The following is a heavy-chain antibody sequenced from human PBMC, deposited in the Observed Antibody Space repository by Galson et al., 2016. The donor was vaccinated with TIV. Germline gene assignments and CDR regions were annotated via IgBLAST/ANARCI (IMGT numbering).Heavy chain of an antibody. Sequence: VKVSCKASGYTFTVNYIHWVRQAPGQGLEWMGWINAFSGATNYAQKFQGRVTITRDTSLSTAYMELRSLRSDDTAVYYCAREAPGGNYPDTCDFWGQGTMVTVSS. CDR1: GYTFTVNY. CDR2: INAFSGAT. D-gene: IGHD1-7*01. CDR3: AREAPGGNYPDTCDF. V-gene: IGHV1-2*02. J-gene: IGHJ3*01.